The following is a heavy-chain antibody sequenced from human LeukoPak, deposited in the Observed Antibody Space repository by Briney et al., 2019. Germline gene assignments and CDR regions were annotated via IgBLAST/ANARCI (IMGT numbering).Heavy chain of an antibody. J-gene: IGHJ4*02. CDR1: GFIFRNYS. V-gene: IGHV3-7*01. CDR3: LSGPGH. CDR2: INEDGSEK. Sequence: GGSLRLSCEAAGFIFRNYSMGWVRQAPGKGLEWVANINEDGSEKYYVDSVKGRSTISRDNAKNSLYLQMNILRAEDTAVFYCLSGPGHWGQEARVPVSS.